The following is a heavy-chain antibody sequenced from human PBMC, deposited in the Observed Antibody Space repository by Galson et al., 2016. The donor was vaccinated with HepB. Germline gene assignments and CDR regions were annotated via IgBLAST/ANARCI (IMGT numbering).Heavy chain of an antibody. J-gene: IGHJ2*01. CDR1: GFSLSSRGVG. D-gene: IGHD4-17*01. Sequence: PALAKPTQTLTLTCTFSGFSLSSRGVGVGWIRQPPGKALEWFALVFWDDHKRYRPSLQSRLTITKDTSKNQVVLTMTNIDPVDTATYYCAHTGPPRTDDDYRPWSFDLWGRGTLVTVSS. V-gene: IGHV2-5*02. CDR2: VFWDDHK. CDR3: AHTGPPRTDDDYRPWSFDL.